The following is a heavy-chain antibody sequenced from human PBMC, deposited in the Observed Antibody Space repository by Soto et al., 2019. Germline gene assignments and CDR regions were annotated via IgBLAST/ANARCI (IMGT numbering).Heavy chain of an antibody. CDR3: AREVLWGGHPRNYYYYYGMDV. J-gene: IGHJ6*02. D-gene: IGHD3-3*01. Sequence: SQTLSLTCAISGDSVSSNSAAWNWIRQSPSRGLEWLGRTYYRSKWYNDYAVSVKSRITINPDTSKNQFSLQLNSVTPEDTAVYYCAREVLWGGHPRNYYYYYGMDVWGQGTTVTGS. V-gene: IGHV6-1*01. CDR2: TYYRSKWYN. CDR1: GDSVSSNSAA.